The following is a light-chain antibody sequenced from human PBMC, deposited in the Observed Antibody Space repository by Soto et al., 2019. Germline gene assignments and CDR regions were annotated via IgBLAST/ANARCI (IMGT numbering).Light chain of an antibody. V-gene: IGLV1-40*01. Sequence: QSVLTQPPSVSGAPGQRVTISCTGSSSNIGAGYYVHWYQQLPGTAPKLLIYGNSNRPSGVPDRFSGSKSGTSASLAITGLQAEDEADYYCQPYDSSLSGYVFGTGTKLTVL. CDR2: GNS. J-gene: IGLJ1*01. CDR1: SSNIGAGYY. CDR3: QPYDSSLSGYV.